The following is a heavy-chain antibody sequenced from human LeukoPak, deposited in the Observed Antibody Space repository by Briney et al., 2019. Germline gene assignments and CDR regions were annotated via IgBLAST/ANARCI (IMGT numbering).Heavy chain of an antibody. CDR1: GYTFTSYG. CDR2: ISTYNGKT. V-gene: IGHV1-18*01. CDR3: ARYHGSGRYHPFDY. J-gene: IGHJ4*02. Sequence: ASVKVSCKASGYTFTSYGIYWVRQAPGQGLELMGWISTYNGKTNYAQNLQGRVTMTTDSSTSTAYMELRSLRSDDTAIYYCARYHGSGRYHPFDYWGQGTLVTVSS. D-gene: IGHD3-10*01.